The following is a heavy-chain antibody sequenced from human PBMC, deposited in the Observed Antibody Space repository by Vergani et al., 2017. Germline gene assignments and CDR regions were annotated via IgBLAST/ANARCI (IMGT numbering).Heavy chain of an antibody. CDR3: AHRSTVTTGGAFDI. CDR1: GFSLSTSGVG. CDR2: IYWDDDK. J-gene: IGHJ3*02. D-gene: IGHD4-17*01. Sequence: QITLKESGPTLVKPTQTLTLTCTFSGFSLSTSGVGVGWIRQPPGKALEWLAPIYWDDDKRYSPSLKSRLTITKATSKNQVVLTMTNMDPVDTATYYCAHRSTVTTGGAFDIWGQGTMVTVSS. V-gene: IGHV2-5*02.